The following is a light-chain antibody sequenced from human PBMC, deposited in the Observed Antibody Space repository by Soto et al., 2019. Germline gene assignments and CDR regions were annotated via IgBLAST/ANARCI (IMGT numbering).Light chain of an antibody. CDR1: SNDVGGYNY. J-gene: IGLJ2*01. CDR2: DVS. V-gene: IGLV2-14*01. Sequence: QSALTQPASVSGSPGQSITISCTGTSNDVGGYNYVSWYQQPPGKAPKLMIYDVSNRPSGVSNRFSGSKSGNTASLTISGLNGADDAVSSGSSYKGSDVLVSGGG. CDR3: SSYKGSDVLV.